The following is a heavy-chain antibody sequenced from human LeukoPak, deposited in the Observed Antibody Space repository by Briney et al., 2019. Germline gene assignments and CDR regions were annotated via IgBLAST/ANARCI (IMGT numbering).Heavy chain of an antibody. CDR1: AGSISNYY. D-gene: IGHD6-13*01. V-gene: IGHV4-4*07. CDR3: ARDRDDDPNSSWYRSRLNWFDP. Sequence: SETLSLTCTVSAGSISNYYWSWIRQPAGKGLEWIGRISSRGSTNYNPSLKSRVTMSIDTSKNQFSLKLSSVTAADTAVYYCARDRDDDPNSSWYRSRLNWFDPWGQGTLVTVSS. J-gene: IGHJ5*02. CDR2: ISSRGST.